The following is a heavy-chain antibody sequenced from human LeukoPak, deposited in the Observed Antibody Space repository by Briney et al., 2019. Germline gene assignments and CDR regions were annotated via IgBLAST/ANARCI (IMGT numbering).Heavy chain of an antibody. D-gene: IGHD4-23*01. CDR3: ARIAVVTQGDAFDL. J-gene: IGHJ3*01. Sequence: SQTLSLTCTVSGGSISSGSDYWSWIRQPAGKGLEWIGHIDTSGGTNYNPSLKSRVTISVETSKNQFSLKLSSVTAADTAVYYCARIAVVTQGDAFDLWGRGTLVTVSS. CDR2: IDTSGGT. V-gene: IGHV4-61*09. CDR1: GGSISSGSDY.